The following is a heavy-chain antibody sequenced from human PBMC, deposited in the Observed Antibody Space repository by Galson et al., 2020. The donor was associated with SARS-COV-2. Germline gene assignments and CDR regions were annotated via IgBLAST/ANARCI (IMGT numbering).Heavy chain of an antibody. V-gene: IGHV3-30-3*01. CDR2: ISYDGSKK. D-gene: IGHD4-17*01. CDR1: GFPLSSYA. Sequence: TAGSLRLSCAASGFPLSSYAMHWVRQAPGGGLEWVALISYDGSKKYYADSVKGRFTISRDNFKNMLYLQLNNLRPDDTAMYYCARDHPDYGEDRVGLSYWGQVAQVTVSS. J-gene: IGHJ4*02. CDR3: ARDHPDYGEDRVGLSY.